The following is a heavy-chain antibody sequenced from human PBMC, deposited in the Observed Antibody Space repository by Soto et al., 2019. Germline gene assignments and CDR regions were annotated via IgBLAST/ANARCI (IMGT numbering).Heavy chain of an antibody. J-gene: IGHJ5*02. Sequence: QVQLQESGPGLVKPSQTLTLTCTVSGGSISSGDYYWSWIRQPPGKGLEWIGYIYYSGSTYYNPSLKRQVTISVDTSKNQFSLNVSSVTAADTAVYYCARYSGYEGLRFDPWGQGTLVTVSS. CDR3: ARYSGYEGLRFDP. CDR2: IYYSGST. V-gene: IGHV4-30-4*01. CDR1: GGSISSGDYY. D-gene: IGHD5-12*01.